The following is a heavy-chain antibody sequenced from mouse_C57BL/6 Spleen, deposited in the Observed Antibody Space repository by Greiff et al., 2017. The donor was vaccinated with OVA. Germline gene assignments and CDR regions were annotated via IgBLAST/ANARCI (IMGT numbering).Heavy chain of an antibody. CDR2: FYPGSGSI. CDR1: GYTFTEYT. V-gene: IGHV1-62-2*01. D-gene: IGHD2-1*01. CDR3: ARHEGGLGNYYAMDY. J-gene: IGHJ4*01. Sequence: QVQLQQSGAELVKPGASVKLSCKASGYTFTEYTIHWVKQRSGQGLEWIGWFYPGSGSIKYNEKFKDKATLTADKASSTGYMELSRLTSEDSAVYFGARHEGGLGNYYAMDYWGQGTSVTVAS.